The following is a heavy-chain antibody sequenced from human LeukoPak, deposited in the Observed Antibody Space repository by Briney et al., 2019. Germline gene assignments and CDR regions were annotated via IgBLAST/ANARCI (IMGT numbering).Heavy chain of an antibody. CDR2: IYASGRT. V-gene: IGHV4-4*07. CDR1: GGSITTYS. J-gene: IGHJ4*02. D-gene: IGHD2-15*01. CDR3: ARAAYCSGASCYFDY. Sequence: SETLSLTCTVSGGSITTYSWSWIRQPAGKGLELIGRIYASGRTTYNPSLKSRVTMSVDTSKNQFSVRLTSVAAADTAVYYCARAAYCSGASCYFDYWGQGTLVTVSS.